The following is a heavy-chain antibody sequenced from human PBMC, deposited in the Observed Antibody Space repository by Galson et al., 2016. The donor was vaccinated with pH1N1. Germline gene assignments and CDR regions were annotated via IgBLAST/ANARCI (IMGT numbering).Heavy chain of an antibody. CDR1: GFAFSSYA. V-gene: IGHV3-23*01. CDR3: ATQRRGVVLLTTRLDY. CDR2: ISGRGGTT. D-gene: IGHD3-10*01. J-gene: IGHJ4*02. Sequence: SLRLSCAASGFAFSSYAMTWVRQAPGKGLEWVSTISGRGGTTNYADSVKGRFTISRDNVKNTVFLQMNSLRAEDTAIYYCATQRRGVVLLTTRLDYWGQGTLVTVSS.